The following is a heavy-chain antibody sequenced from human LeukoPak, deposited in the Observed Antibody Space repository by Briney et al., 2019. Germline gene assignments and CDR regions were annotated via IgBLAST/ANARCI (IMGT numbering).Heavy chain of an antibody. CDR1: GYTFTSYD. J-gene: IGHJ4*02. Sequence: ASVKVSCKASGYTFTSYDINWVQQATGQGLEWMGWMNPNSGNTGYARKFQGRVTMTRNTSISTTYMELSSLRSEDTAVYYCARGSRRNLLYFFDLWGQGTLVTVSS. CDR2: MNPNSGNT. CDR3: ARGSRRNLLYFFDL. V-gene: IGHV1-8*01. D-gene: IGHD1-14*01.